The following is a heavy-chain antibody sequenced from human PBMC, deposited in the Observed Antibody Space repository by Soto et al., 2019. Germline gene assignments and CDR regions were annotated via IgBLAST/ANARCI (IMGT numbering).Heavy chain of an antibody. CDR2: IFPLTDIP. J-gene: IGHJ4*02. V-gene: IGHV1-69*04. Sequence: SVKVSCKASGGTFSSYAINWVRQAPGQGLEWMGSIFPLTDIPDYAQNFQARLTISADKSTSTAYMELSSLTSDDTAMYFCARGPLVVLNYFESWGQGTLVTVSS. CDR3: ARGPLVVLNYFES. CDR1: GGTFSSYA.